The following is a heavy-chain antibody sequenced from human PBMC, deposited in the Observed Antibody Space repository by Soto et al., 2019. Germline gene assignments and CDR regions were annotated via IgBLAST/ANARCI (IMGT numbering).Heavy chain of an antibody. CDR1: GYTFTTHG. D-gene: IGHD2-15*01. CDR2: VRGDNGHT. V-gene: IGHV1-18*01. CDR3: ARDIGYCRSGTCYREGFDP. J-gene: IGHJ5*02. Sequence: QVQLVQSGAEVKKPGASVKVSCKASGYTFTTHGISWVRQVPGQGLEWMGWVRGDNGHTNYAQSLQGRVTMTTDTSRNTAYMEPRSLRSDDTAVYYCARDIGYCRSGTCYREGFDPWGQGTLVTVSS.